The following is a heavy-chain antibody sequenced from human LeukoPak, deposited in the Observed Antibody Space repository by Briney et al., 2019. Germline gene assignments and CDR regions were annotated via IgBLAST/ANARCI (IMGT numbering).Heavy chain of an antibody. D-gene: IGHD2-15*01. Sequence: PGGSLRLSCAASGFTFSSYAMSWVRQAPGKGLEWVSAISGSGGSTYYADSVKGRFTISRDNSRNTLYLQMSSLRAEDTAVCYCAKGAAYYYYYGMGVWGKGTTVTVSS. CDR1: GFTFSSYA. J-gene: IGHJ6*04. CDR3: AKGAAYYYYYGMGV. CDR2: ISGSGGST. V-gene: IGHV3-23*01.